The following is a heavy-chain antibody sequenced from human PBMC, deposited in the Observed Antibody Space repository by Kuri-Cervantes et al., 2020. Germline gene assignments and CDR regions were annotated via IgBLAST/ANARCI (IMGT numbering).Heavy chain of an antibody. CDR1: GGSISSGSYY. CDR2: IYTSGST. J-gene: IGHJ5*02. D-gene: IGHD2-2*01. V-gene: IGHV4-61*02. CDR3: ARAYCSSTSCWLDP. Sequence: SCTVSGGSISSGSYYWSWIRQPAGKGLEWIGRIYTSGSTNYNPSLKSRVTISVDTSKNQFSLKLSSVTAADTAVYYCARAYCSSTSCWLDPWGQGTLVTVSS.